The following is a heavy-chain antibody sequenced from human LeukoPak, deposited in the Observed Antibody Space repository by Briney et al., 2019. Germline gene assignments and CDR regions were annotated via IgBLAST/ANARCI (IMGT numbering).Heavy chain of an antibody. CDR1: GFTFSAYR. V-gene: IGHV3-23*01. D-gene: IGHD3-3*01. CDR2: ISGSGGST. CDR3: ACGVVTPRGYYYMDV. Sequence: GGSLRLSCAASGFTFSAYRMTWVRQAPRKGLEWVSAISGSGGSTYYADSVKGRFTISRDNSKNTLYLQMNSLRAEDTAVYYCACGVVTPRGYYYMDVWGKGTTVTVSS. J-gene: IGHJ6*03.